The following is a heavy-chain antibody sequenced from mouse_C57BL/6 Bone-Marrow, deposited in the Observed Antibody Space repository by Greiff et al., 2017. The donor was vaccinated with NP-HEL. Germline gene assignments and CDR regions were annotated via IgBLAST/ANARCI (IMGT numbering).Heavy chain of an antibody. Sequence: VQLQQSGAELVKPGASVKLSCKASGYTFTTYPIQWMKQNHGKSLEWIGHFHPYNDDPKYNKKFKGKATLTVEKSSSTVYLELSRLTSDESAVYYCARKVGLRRWAWFAYWGQGTLVTVSA. CDR2: FHPYNDDP. CDR1: GYTFTTYP. CDR3: ARKVGLRRWAWFAY. D-gene: IGHD2-2*01. V-gene: IGHV1-47*01. J-gene: IGHJ3*01.